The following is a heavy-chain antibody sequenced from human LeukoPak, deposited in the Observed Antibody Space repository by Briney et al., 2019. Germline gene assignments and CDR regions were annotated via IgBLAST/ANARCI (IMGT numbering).Heavy chain of an antibody. J-gene: IGHJ4*02. V-gene: IGHV1-8*02. CDR3: ARVYSRRSSGYYYADY. CDR1: GYTFSSYD. CDR2: MNPNSGNT. Sequence: ASVKVSYKASGYTFSSYDINWVRQATGQGLEWMGWMNPNSGNTGYAQKFQGRVTMTRNTSINTAYMELSSLRSEDTAVYYCARVYSRRSSGYYYADYWGQGALVTVSS. D-gene: IGHD3-22*01.